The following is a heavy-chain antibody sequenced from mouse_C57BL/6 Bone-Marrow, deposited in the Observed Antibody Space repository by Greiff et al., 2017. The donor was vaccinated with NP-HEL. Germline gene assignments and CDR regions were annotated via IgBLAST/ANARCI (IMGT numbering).Heavy chain of an antibody. D-gene: IGHD1-1*01. J-gene: IGHJ2*01. Sequence: EVQGVESGGGLVQPGGSMKLSCVASGFTFSNYWMNWVRQSPEKGLEWVAQIRLKSDNYATHYAESVKGRFTISRDDSKSSVYLQMNNLRAEDTGIYYCTITTVYYFDYWGQGTTLTVSS. CDR2: IRLKSDNYAT. CDR1: GFTFSNYW. V-gene: IGHV6-3*01. CDR3: TITTVYYFDY.